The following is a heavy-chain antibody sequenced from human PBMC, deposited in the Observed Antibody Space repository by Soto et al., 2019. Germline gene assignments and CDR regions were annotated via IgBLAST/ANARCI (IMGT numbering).Heavy chain of an antibody. CDR2: INGDGSET. V-gene: IGHV3-74*01. Sequence: EVQLVESGGGLVQPGGSLRLSCAASGFTFSTHWMHWVRQAPGKGLVWVSRINGDGSETTYADSVKGRLTISRDNAKNTLFLQMNSLRAEDTAVYYCVRGSSCSNGVRYNLGWFGPWGQGTLVTVSS. CDR3: VRGSSCSNGVRYNLGWFGP. CDR1: GFTFSTHW. D-gene: IGHD2-8*01. J-gene: IGHJ5*02.